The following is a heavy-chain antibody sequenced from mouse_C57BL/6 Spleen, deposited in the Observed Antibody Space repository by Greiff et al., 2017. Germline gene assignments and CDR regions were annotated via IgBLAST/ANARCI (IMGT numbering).Heavy chain of an antibody. Sequence: QVHVKQSGAELVKPGASVKISCKASGYAFSSYWMNWVKQRPGKGLEWIGQIYPGDGDTNYNGKFKGKATLTADKSSSTAYMQLSSLTSEDSAVYFCARSGSPWYFDVWGTGTTVTVSS. CDR3: ARSGSPWYFDV. J-gene: IGHJ1*03. CDR2: IYPGDGDT. CDR1: GYAFSSYW. V-gene: IGHV1-80*01. D-gene: IGHD1-3*01.